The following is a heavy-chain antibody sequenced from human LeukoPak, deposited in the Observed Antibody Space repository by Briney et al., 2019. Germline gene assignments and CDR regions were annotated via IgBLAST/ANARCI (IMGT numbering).Heavy chain of an antibody. V-gene: IGHV6-1*01. CDR2: TYYRSKWYN. CDR3: SGSYYMRNWFDP. J-gene: IGHJ5*02. Sequence: SQTLSLTCAISGDSVSSNSAAWNWIRQSPSRGLEWVGRTYYRSKWYNDYAVSVKSRITINPDTSKNQFSLQLNSVTPEDTAVYYCSGSYYMRNWFDPWGQGTLVTVS. D-gene: IGHD3-10*01. CDR1: GDSVSSNSAA.